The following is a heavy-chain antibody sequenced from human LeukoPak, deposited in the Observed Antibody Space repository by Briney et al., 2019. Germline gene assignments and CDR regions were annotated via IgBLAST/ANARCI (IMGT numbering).Heavy chain of an antibody. V-gene: IGHV1-8*02. CDR2: MNPNSGNT. D-gene: IGHD3-10*01. CDR1: GYTFISYD. CDR3: ARGKNMVRGVIMGY. Sequence: ASVKVSCKASGYTFISYDINWVRQATGQGLEWLGWMNPNSGNTGYAQKFQGRVTMTRNTSISTAYMELSSLRSEDTAVYYCARGKNMVRGVIMGYWGQGTLVTVSS. J-gene: IGHJ4*02.